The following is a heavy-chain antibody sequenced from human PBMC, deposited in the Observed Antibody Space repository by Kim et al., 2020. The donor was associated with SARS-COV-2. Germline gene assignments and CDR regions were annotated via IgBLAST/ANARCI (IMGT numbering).Heavy chain of an antibody. D-gene: IGHD2-15*01. CDR3: ARERRGGHTNYGMDV. Sequence: PSLQRRVTISVDTSKSRFALKLSSVTAADTAVYYCARERRGGHTNYGMDVWGQGATVTVSS. V-gene: IGHV4-31*02. J-gene: IGHJ6*02.